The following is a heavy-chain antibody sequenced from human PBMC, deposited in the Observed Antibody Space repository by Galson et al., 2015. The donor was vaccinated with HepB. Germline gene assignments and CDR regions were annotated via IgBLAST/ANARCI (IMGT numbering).Heavy chain of an antibody. CDR3: ATGGMSLGVRGARDY. Sequence: SVKVSCKVSGYTLTELSMHWVRQAPGKGLEWMGGFDPEDGETIYAQKFQGRVTMTEDTSTDTAYMELSSLRSEDTAVYYCATGGMSLGVRGARDYWGQGTLVTVSS. D-gene: IGHD3-10*01. V-gene: IGHV1-24*01. J-gene: IGHJ4*02. CDR2: FDPEDGET. CDR1: GYTLTELS.